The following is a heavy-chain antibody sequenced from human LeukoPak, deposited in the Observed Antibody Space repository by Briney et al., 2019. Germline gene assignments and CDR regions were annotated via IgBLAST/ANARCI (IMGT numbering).Heavy chain of an antibody. V-gene: IGHV3-23*01. D-gene: IGHD3-16*02. Sequence: GGSLRLSCAASGFTFSSYAMSWVRQAPGKGLEWVSAISGSGGSTYYADSVKGRFTISRDNSKNTLYLQMNSLRAEDTAVYYCAEGGVMITFGGVIPFDYWGQGTLVTVSS. CDR1: GFTFSSYA. CDR3: AEGGVMITFGGVIPFDY. J-gene: IGHJ4*02. CDR2: ISGSGGST.